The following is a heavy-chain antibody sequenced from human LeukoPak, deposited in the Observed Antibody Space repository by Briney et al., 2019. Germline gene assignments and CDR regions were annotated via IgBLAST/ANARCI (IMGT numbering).Heavy chain of an antibody. Sequence: GGSLRFSCAASGFTFSSYDMHWVRQATGKGLEWVSAIGTAGDTYYPGSVKGRFTISRENAKNSLYLQMNSLRAGDTAVYYCARVGYYYYYMDVWGKGTTVTVSS. CDR1: GFTFSSYD. CDR3: ARVGYYYYYMDV. V-gene: IGHV3-13*01. CDR2: IGTAGDT. J-gene: IGHJ6*03.